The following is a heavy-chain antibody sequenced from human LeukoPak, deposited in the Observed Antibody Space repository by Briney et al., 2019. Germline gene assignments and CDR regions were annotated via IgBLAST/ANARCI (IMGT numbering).Heavy chain of an antibody. Sequence: GGSLRLSCAASGFTFSSYAMHWVRQAPGKGLEWVAVISYDGSNKYYADSVKGRFTISRGNSKNTLYLQMNSLRAEDTAVYYCARENPHYGDYTVFDYWGQGTLVTVSS. CDR3: ARENPHYGDYTVFDY. CDR2: ISYDGSNK. D-gene: IGHD4-17*01. V-gene: IGHV3-30-3*01. J-gene: IGHJ4*02. CDR1: GFTFSSYA.